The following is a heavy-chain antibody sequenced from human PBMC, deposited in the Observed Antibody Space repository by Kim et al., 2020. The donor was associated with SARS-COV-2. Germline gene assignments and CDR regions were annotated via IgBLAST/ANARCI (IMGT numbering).Heavy chain of an antibody. J-gene: IGHJ5*02. CDR3: KRDFWDPFDP. CDR1: GFTFSNYA. Sequence: GGSLRLSCVVSGFTFSNYAMNWVRQAPGKGLEWVSYINGNSYNKQYADSVKGRFTVSRDNAKNSLYLEMNSLRDEDTAVYYCKRDFWDPFDPWGQGTLVIVSS. D-gene: IGHD1-26*01. CDR2: INGNSYNK. V-gene: IGHV3-48*02.